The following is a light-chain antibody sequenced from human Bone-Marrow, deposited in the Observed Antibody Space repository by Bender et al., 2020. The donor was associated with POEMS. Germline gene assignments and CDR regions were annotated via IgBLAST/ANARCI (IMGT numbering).Light chain of an antibody. V-gene: IGLV2-14*01. Sequence: QSALTQPASVSGSPGQSITISCTGTANDVGGYDSVSWYQHHPGKAPKLILFEVTNRPSGISNRFSGSKSGDTASLTISGLQAEDEADYYCGSYTRNTKYVFGSGTKVTVL. CDR2: EVT. J-gene: IGLJ1*01. CDR1: ANDVGGYDS. CDR3: GSYTRNTKYV.